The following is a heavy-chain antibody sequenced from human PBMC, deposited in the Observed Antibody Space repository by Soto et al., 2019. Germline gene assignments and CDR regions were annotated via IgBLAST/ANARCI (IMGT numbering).Heavy chain of an antibody. CDR1: GFTLSDHY. V-gene: IGHV3-72*01. D-gene: IGHD3-9*01. CDR2: TRNKANSYTT. J-gene: IGHJ4*02. CDR3: ARVNTGYSGFDY. Sequence: PGGSLRLSCAASGFTLSDHYMAGVRHAPGKGLEWVGRTRNKANSYTTEYAASVRGRFTISRDHSKNSLYLQMNTLTTDDTAVYFCARVNTGYSGFDYWGQGTLVT.